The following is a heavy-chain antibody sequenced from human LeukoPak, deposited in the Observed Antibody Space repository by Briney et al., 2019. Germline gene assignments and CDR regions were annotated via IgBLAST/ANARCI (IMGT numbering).Heavy chain of an antibody. D-gene: IGHD2-15*01. V-gene: IGHV3-23*01. CDR2: ISGGGGST. CDR1: GFTFSNYA. Sequence: GGSLRLSCAASGFTFSNYAMSWVRQAPGKGLEWVSAISGGGGSTYYADSVKGRFTISRDNSKNTLYLQMNSLRAEDTAIYYCACSGYCSGGSCYLRYWYFDLWGRGTLDTVSS. J-gene: IGHJ2*01. CDR3: ACSGYCSGGSCYLRYWYFDL.